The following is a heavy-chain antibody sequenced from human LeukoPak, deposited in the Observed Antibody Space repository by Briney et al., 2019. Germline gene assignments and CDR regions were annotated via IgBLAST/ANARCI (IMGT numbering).Heavy chain of an antibody. J-gene: IGHJ4*02. CDR1: GYTFTSYD. CDR3: ARGSQDTMVRGARYYFDY. Sequence: GASVKVSCKASGYTFTSYDINWVRQATGQGLEWMGWMNPNSGNTGYAQKFQGRVTITADESTSTAYMELSSLRSEDTAVYYCARGSQDTMVRGARYYFDYWGQGTLVTVSS. D-gene: IGHD3-10*01. V-gene: IGHV1-8*01. CDR2: MNPNSGNT.